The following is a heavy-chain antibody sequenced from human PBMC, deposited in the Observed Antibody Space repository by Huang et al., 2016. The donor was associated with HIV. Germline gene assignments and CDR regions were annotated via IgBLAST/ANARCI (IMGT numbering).Heavy chain of an antibody. CDR1: GGSFSGYY. CDR3: ARGQGGYYYYDMDV. J-gene: IGHJ6*03. V-gene: IGHV4-34*01. CDR2: INHSEST. Sequence: QVQLQQWGAGLLRPSETLSLTCAVYGGSFSGYYGTWIRQPPGKGLEWVGEINHSESTNYNPSLKSRVTISVDTSRNQFSLTLTSVTAADTAVYYCARGQGGYYYYDMDVWGKGTTVTVSS.